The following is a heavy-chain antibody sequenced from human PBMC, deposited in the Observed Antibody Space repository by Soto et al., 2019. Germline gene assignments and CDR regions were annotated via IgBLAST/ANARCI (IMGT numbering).Heavy chain of an antibody. CDR3: ARVGETTGTTPPYYYGMDV. Sequence: ASVKVSCKASGGTFSSYAISWVRQAPGQGLEWMGWINPNSGGTNYAQKFQGWVTMTRDTSISTAYMELSRLRSDDTAVYYCARVGETTGTTPPYYYGMDVWGQGTTVTVSS. CDR1: GGTFSSYA. J-gene: IGHJ6*02. V-gene: IGHV1-2*04. CDR2: INPNSGGT. D-gene: IGHD1-1*01.